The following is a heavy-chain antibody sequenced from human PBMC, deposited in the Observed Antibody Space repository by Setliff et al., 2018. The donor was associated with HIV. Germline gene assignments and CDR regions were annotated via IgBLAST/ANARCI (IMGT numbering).Heavy chain of an antibody. CDR1: GFTFNNFG. Sequence: PGGSLRLSCAASGFTFNNFGMNWVRQAPGKGLEFVSAINAGGGNTYYANSVKGRFTISRDNSKNMLYLQMNSLRADDTAVYFCAKERGSSQPCDYWGQGTLVTVSS. CDR3: AKERGSSQPCDY. D-gene: IGHD3-10*01. CDR2: INAGGGNT. J-gene: IGHJ4*02. V-gene: IGHV3-23*01.